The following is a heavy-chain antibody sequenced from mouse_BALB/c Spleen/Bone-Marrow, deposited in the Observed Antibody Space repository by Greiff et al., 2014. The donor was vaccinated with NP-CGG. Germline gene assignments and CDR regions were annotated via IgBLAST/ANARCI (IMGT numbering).Heavy chain of an antibody. CDR3: ARWEYYAMDY. Sequence: VQLQQPGAELVKPGASVKLSCTASGFNIKDTYMHWVKQRPEQGLEWIGRIDPANGNTRYDPKFQGKATITADTSSNTAYLQLSSLTSEDTAVYYCARWEYYAMDYWGQGTSVTVS. CDR2: IDPANGNT. CDR1: GFNIKDTY. D-gene: IGHD4-1*01. V-gene: IGHV14-3*02. J-gene: IGHJ4*01.